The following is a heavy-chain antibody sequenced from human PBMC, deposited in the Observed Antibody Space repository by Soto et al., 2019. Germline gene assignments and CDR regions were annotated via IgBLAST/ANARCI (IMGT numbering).Heavy chain of an antibody. D-gene: IGHD6-19*01. CDR3: AHSYSSGWYYGPFDY. CDR2: IYWDDDK. J-gene: IGHJ4*02. V-gene: IGHV2-5*02. Sequence: QITLKESGPTLVKPTQTLTLTCTFSGFSLSTSGVGVGWIRQPPGKALEWLALIYWDDDKRYSPSLKSRLTITQDPSKNQVVLTMTTMDPVDTATYYCAHSYSSGWYYGPFDYWGQGTLVTVSS. CDR1: GFSLSTSGVG.